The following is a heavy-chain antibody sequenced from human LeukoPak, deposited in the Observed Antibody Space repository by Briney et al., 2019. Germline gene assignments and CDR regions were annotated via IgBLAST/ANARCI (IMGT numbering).Heavy chain of an antibody. CDR3: ARTTYYYDSSGYYRSDAFDI. J-gene: IGHJ3*02. D-gene: IGHD3-22*01. CDR2: IDWDDDK. CDR1: GFSISTSGMC. Sequence: SGPTLVNPTQTLTLTCTFSGFSISTSGMCVSWIRQPPGKALEWLARIDWDDDKYYSTSLKTRLTISKDTSKNQVVLTMTNMDPVDTATYYCARTTYYYDSSGYYRSDAFDIWGQGTMVTVSS. V-gene: IGHV2-70*11.